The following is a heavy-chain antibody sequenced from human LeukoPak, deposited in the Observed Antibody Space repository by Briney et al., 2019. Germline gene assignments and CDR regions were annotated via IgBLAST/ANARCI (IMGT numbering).Heavy chain of an antibody. CDR1: GGSISSSNW. D-gene: IGHD2-15*01. CDR2: IYHSGST. CDR3: ARLFRYCSGGSCSGGAFDI. Sequence: SGTLSLTCAVSGGSISSSNWWSWVRQPPGQGLEWIGEIYHSGSTNYNPSLKSRVTISVDKSKNQFSLKLSSVTAADTAVYYCARLFRYCSGGSCSGGAFDIWGQGTMVTVSS. V-gene: IGHV4-4*02. J-gene: IGHJ3*02.